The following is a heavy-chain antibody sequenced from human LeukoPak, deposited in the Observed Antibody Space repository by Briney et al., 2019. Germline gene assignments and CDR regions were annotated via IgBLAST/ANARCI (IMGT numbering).Heavy chain of an antibody. Sequence: GGSLRLSCAASGFIFSDYSMNWVRQAPGQGLEWLSYITGSGTTIYYADSVRGRFTISRDNAKNTLYLQMNSLRAEDTAVYYCARVGGRSGYAFDIWGQGTMVTVSS. CDR1: GFIFSDYS. J-gene: IGHJ3*02. V-gene: IGHV3-48*04. CDR3: ARVGGRSGYAFDI. D-gene: IGHD3-3*01. CDR2: ITGSGTTI.